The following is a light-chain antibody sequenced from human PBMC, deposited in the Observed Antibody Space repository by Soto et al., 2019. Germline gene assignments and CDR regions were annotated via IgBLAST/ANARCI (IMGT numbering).Light chain of an antibody. CDR1: QSLVHSDGDSY. Sequence: VVRTQYPLSLPVSLGQPASISCRSSQSLVHSDGDSYLNWFQQRPGKSPRGXIYKVSQRDSGVPDIFSGSGSGTDFTLKISRVEDEDVGVSYCMQGTHWTRTFGQGTKVDI. J-gene: IGKJ1*01. CDR3: MQGTHWTRT. CDR2: KVS. V-gene: IGKV2-30*02.